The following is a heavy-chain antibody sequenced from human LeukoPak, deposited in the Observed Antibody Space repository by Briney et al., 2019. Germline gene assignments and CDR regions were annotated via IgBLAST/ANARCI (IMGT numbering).Heavy chain of an antibody. J-gene: IGHJ4*02. D-gene: IGHD3-9*01. Sequence: GGSLRLSCAASGFTFSTYWMSWARQAPGKGLEWVANIRQDGSEKYYVDSVKGRFTISRDNADNSLYLQMNSLKPEDTAVYYCARSYNVLTAFDYWGQGTLVTVSS. CDR3: ARSYNVLTAFDY. CDR2: IRQDGSEK. CDR1: GFTFSTYW. V-gene: IGHV3-7*03.